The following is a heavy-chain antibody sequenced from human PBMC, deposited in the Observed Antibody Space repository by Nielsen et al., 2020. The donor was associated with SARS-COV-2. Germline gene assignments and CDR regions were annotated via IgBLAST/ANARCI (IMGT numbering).Heavy chain of an antibody. CDR2: ISSSSSYT. Sequence: GGSLRLSCAASGFTFSDYYMSWIRQAPGKGLEWVSYISSSSSYTNYADSVKGRFTISRDNAKNSLYLQMNALRAEDTAMYYCARERRDLPLDYWGQGVLVTVSS. CDR1: GFTFSDYY. V-gene: IGHV3-11*05. D-gene: IGHD5-24*01. J-gene: IGHJ4*02. CDR3: ARERRDLPLDY.